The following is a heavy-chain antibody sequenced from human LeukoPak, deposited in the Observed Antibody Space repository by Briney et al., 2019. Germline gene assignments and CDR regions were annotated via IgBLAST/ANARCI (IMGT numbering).Heavy chain of an antibody. CDR1: GYTFTSYG. D-gene: IGHD6-13*01. Sequence: ASVKVSCKASGYTFTSYGISWVRQAPGQGLEWMGWISAYNGNTNYAQKLQGRVTMTTDTSTSTAYMELRSLRSEDTAVYYCARGSSSWYPDYNWFDPWGQGTLVTVSS. V-gene: IGHV1-18*01. CDR3: ARGSSSWYPDYNWFDP. J-gene: IGHJ5*02. CDR2: ISAYNGNT.